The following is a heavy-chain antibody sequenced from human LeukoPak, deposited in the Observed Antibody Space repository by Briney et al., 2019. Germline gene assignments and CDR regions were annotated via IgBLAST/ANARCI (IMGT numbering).Heavy chain of an antibody. Sequence: GGSLRLSCTTSGFTVTNYWMHWVRQAPGKGLVWVSRINSDGSNTNYAGSGKGRFTISRDNARNTLYLQMNSLRAEDTAVYYCAGGLSDYYYTVGYWGQGTLVTVSS. CDR3: AGGLSDYYYTVGY. V-gene: IGHV3-74*01. D-gene: IGHD3-22*01. CDR1: GFTVTNYW. J-gene: IGHJ4*02. CDR2: INSDGSNT.